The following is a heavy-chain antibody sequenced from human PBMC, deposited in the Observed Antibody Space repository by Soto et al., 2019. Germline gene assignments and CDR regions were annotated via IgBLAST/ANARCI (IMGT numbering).Heavy chain of an antibody. V-gene: IGHV2-5*02. D-gene: IGHD3-22*01. CDR2: IYWDDDK. Sequence: SGPTLVSPRQTLTLSVTFSGFSLSTSGVGVGWIRQPPGKALEWLALIYWDDDKRYSPSLKSRLTITKDTSKNQVVLTMTNMDPVDTATYYCAHLTYYYDSSGYYSRAEYFQHWGQRTLVTVSS. J-gene: IGHJ1*01. CDR3: AHLTYYYDSSGYYSRAEYFQH. CDR1: GFSLSTSGVG.